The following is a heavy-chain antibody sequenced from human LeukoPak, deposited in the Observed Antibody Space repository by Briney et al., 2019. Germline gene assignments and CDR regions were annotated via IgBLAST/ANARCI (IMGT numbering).Heavy chain of an antibody. V-gene: IGHV3-23*01. Sequence: PGGSLRLSCAASGFTFSAYSMNWVRQAPGKGLEWVSAISGSGGSTYYADSVKGRFTISRDNSKNTLYLQMNSLRAEDTAVYYCAKIGVLLWFGESSDAFDIWGQGTMVTVSS. CDR3: AKIGVLLWFGESSDAFDI. J-gene: IGHJ3*02. CDR1: GFTFSAYS. D-gene: IGHD3-10*01. CDR2: ISGSGGST.